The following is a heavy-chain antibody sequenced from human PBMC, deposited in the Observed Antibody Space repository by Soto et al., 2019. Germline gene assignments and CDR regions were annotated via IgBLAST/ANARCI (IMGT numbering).Heavy chain of an antibody. J-gene: IGHJ6*02. D-gene: IGHD4-17*01. CDR3: ATRTTVVTRYYYYGMDV. V-gene: IGHV1-18*01. Sequence: ASVKVSCKASGYTFTSYGITWVRQAPGQGLEWMGWISAYNGNTNYAQKLQGRVTITADESTSTAYMELSSLRSEDTAVYYCATRTTVVTRYYYYGMDVWGQGTTVTVSS. CDR2: ISAYNGNT. CDR1: GYTFTSYG.